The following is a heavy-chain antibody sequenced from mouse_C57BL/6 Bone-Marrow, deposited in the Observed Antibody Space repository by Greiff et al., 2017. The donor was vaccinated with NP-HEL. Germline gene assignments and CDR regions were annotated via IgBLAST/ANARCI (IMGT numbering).Heavy chain of an antibody. J-gene: IGHJ4*01. D-gene: IGHD5-1*01. CDR2: ISNLAYSI. Sequence: DVMLVESGGGLVQPGGSLKLSCAASGFTFSDYGMAWVRQAPRKGPEWVAFISNLAYSIYYADTVTGRFTISRENAKNTLYLEMSSLRSEDTAMYYCARRSTCMDYWGQGTSVTVSS. CDR3: ARRSTCMDY. CDR1: GFTFSDYG. V-gene: IGHV5-15*04.